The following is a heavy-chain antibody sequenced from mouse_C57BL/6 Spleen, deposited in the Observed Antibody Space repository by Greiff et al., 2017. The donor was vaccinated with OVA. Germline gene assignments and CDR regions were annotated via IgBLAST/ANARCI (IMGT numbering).Heavy chain of an antibody. Sequence: VQLQQSGPELVKPGASVKISCKASGYSFTGYYMNWVKQSPEKSLEWIGELNPSNGGTTYNQKFKAKATLTVDKSSSTAYMQLKSLTSEDSAVYYCARLGLDYWGQGTTLTVSS. CDR2: LNPSNGGT. J-gene: IGHJ2*01. D-gene: IGHD4-1*01. V-gene: IGHV1-42*01. CDR1: GYSFTGYY. CDR3: ARLGLDY.